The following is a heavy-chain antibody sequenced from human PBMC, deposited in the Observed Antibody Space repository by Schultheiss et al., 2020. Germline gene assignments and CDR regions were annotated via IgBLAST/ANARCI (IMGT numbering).Heavy chain of an antibody. D-gene: IGHD6-19*01. CDR1: GGSISNYY. V-gene: IGHV4-59*01. Sequence: SETLSLTCTVSGGSISNYYWSWIRQPPGKGLEWIGYIYYSGSTNYNPSLKSRVTMSVDTSKNQFSLKVKSVTAADTAVYYCARGGPRAVAAFWGQGALVTVSS. CDR2: IYYSGST. J-gene: IGHJ4*02. CDR3: ARGGPRAVAAF.